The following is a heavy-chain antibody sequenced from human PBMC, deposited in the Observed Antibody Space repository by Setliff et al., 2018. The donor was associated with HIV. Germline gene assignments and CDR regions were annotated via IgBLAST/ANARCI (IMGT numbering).Heavy chain of an antibody. V-gene: IGHV4-34*01. CDR3: ARSGYCSSTSCYMIVDY. J-gene: IGHJ4*02. CDR2: IAYSGST. Sequence: SETLSLTCAVYNTSLSDYSWTWIRQSSGKGLEWIGSIAYSGSTSYSPSLKSRVTISVDASNNQFSLRLSSVTAADTAVYYCARSGYCSSTSCYMIVDYWGQGTLVTVSS. D-gene: IGHD2-2*02. CDR1: NTSLSDYS.